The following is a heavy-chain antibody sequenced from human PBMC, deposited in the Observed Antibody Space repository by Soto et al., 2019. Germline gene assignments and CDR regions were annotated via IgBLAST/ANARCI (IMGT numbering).Heavy chain of an antibody. CDR3: ARGAERVAMPSGY. V-gene: IGHV4-59*01. D-gene: IGHD2-2*01. Sequence: SETLSLTCTVSGGSISSYYWSWIRQPPGKGLEWIGYIYYSGSTNYNPSLKSRVTISVDTSKNQFSLKLSSVTAADTAVYYRARGAERVAMPSGYWGQGTLVTVS. J-gene: IGHJ4*02. CDR1: GGSISSYY. CDR2: IYYSGST.